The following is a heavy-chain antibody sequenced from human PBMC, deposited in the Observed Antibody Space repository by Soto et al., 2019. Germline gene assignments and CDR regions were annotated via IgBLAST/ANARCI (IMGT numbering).Heavy chain of an antibody. J-gene: IGHJ4*02. CDR2: ISSSSSYT. Sequence: GGSLRLSCAASGFTFSDYYMSWIRQAPGKGLEWVSYISSSSSYTNYADSVKGRFTISRDNAKNSLYLQMNSLRAEDTAVYYCARVGYDSSGYSLTLDYWGQGTLVTVSS. CDR1: GFTFSDYY. D-gene: IGHD3-22*01. V-gene: IGHV3-11*06. CDR3: ARVGYDSSGYSLTLDY.